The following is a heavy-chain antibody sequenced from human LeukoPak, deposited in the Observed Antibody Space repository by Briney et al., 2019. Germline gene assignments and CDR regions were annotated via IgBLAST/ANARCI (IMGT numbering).Heavy chain of an antibody. CDR3: ARDQGGQLWF. D-gene: IGHD5-18*01. J-gene: IGHJ4*02. V-gene: IGHV1-18*01. CDR1: GYTFTSYG. Sequence: ASVKVSCTASGYTFTSYGISWVRQAPGQGLEWMGWISAYNGNTNYAQKLQGRVTMTTDTSTSTAYMELRSLRSEETAVYYRARDQGGQLWFWGQGTLVTVSS. CDR2: ISAYNGNT.